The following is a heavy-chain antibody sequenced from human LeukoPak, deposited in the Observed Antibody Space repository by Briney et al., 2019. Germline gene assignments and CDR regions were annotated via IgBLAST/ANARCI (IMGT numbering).Heavy chain of an antibody. Sequence: ASVKVSCKASGYTFTSYYMHWVRQAPGQGLEWMGIINPSGGSTSYAQKFQGRVTMTRDTSTSTAYMKLRSLRSDDTAVYYCARDTYFDTTPLDYWGQGTLVTVSS. J-gene: IGHJ4*02. CDR2: INPSGGST. D-gene: IGHD3-22*01. CDR1: GYTFTSYY. CDR3: ARDTYFDTTPLDY. V-gene: IGHV1-46*01.